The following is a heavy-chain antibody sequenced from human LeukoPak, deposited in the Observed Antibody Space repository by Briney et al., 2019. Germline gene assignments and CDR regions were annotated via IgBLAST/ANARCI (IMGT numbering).Heavy chain of an antibody. CDR2: INHSGST. CDR3: ARIRAMVWDIDY. CDR1: GGSFSGYY. D-gene: IGHD5-18*01. J-gene: IGHJ4*02. Sequence: PSETLSLTCAVYGGSFSGYYWSWIRQPPGKGLEWIGEINHSGSTNYNPSLKSRGTISVDTSKNQFSLKLSSVTAADTAVYYCARIRAMVWDIDYWGQGTLVTVSS. V-gene: IGHV4-34*01.